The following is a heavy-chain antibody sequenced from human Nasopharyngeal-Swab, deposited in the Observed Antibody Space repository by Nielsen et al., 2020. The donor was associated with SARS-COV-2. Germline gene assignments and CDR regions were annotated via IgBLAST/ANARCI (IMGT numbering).Heavy chain of an antibody. CDR2: MYTSGST. CDR1: GGSISSGSYY. V-gene: IGHV4-61*02. CDR3: ARGQATGLVVVTSSGYFDL. Sequence: SETLSPTCTVSGGSISSGSYYWSWIRQPAGKGLEWIGRMYTSGSTTYNPSLKSRVTISVDTSKNQLSLKLSSVTAADTAVYYCARGQATGLVVVTSSGYFDLWGRGTLVTVSS. J-gene: IGHJ2*01. D-gene: IGHD2-21*02.